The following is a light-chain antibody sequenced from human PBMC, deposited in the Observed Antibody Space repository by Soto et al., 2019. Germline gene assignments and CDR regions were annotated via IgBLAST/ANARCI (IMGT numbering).Light chain of an antibody. J-gene: IGKJ2*01. V-gene: IGKV3-15*01. CDR1: QSVSSN. CDR2: GAS. Sequence: IVMTQSPATLSVSPGERATLSCRASQSVSSNLAWYQQKPGQAPRLLIYGASTRATGIPARFSGSGSGTDFTLTISSLQSEDFAVYYCQQYNNWPPKYTFGQGTKLEIK. CDR3: QQYNNWPPKYT.